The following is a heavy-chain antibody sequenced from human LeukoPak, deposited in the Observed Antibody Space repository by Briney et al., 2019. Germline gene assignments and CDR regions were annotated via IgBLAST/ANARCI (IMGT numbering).Heavy chain of an antibody. D-gene: IGHD6-6*01. CDR2: IYPGDSDT. J-gene: IGHJ5*02. CDR3: ARHWRTGSSSVESNWFDP. V-gene: IGHV5-51*01. CDR1: GYSFTSYW. Sequence: GESPQISCKGSGYSFTSYWIGWVRQMPGKGLEWMGIIYPGDSDTRYSPSFQGQVTISADKSISTAYLQWSSLKASDTAMYYCARHWRTGSSSVESNWFDPWGQGTLVTVSS.